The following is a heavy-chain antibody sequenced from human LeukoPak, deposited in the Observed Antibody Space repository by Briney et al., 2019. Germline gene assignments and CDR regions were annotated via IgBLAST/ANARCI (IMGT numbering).Heavy chain of an antibody. CDR3: ARQTLGWYVDY. CDR1: GSIFTSYW. V-gene: IGHV5-51*01. Sequence: PGAALQTSCKGSGSIFTSYWIGGGRPLPGKGLGWMGIIYPGDSDNKYSTSYEGQVTISADKSISTASLQWSSLKASDTAMYYCARQTLGWYVDYWGQGTLVTVSS. J-gene: IGHJ4*02. CDR2: IYPGDSDN. D-gene: IGHD6-19*01.